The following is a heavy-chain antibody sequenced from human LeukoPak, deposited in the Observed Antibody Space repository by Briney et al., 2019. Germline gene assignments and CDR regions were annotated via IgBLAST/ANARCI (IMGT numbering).Heavy chain of an antibody. J-gene: IGHJ6*02. V-gene: IGHV3-30*04. CDR2: ISYDGSNK. Sequence: GGSLRLSCAASGFTFSSYAMHWVRQAPGKGLEWVAVISYDGSNKYYADSVKGRFTISRDNSKNTLYLQMNSLRAEDTAVYYCARDPYGGNSELYYYYYGMDVWGQGTTVTVAS. D-gene: IGHD4-23*01. CDR1: GFTFSSYA. CDR3: ARDPYGGNSELYYYYYGMDV.